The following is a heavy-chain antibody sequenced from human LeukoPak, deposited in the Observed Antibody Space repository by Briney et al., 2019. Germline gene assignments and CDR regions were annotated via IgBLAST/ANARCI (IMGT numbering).Heavy chain of an antibody. Sequence: GGSLRLSCAASGFTFSSYWMSWVRQAPGKGLEWVVNIKQDGSEKYYVDSVKGRFTISRDNAKNSLYLQMNSLRAEDTAVYYCARDSYYYDSSGDFDYWGQGTLVAVSS. CDR2: IKQDGSEK. CDR1: GFTFSSYW. J-gene: IGHJ4*02. D-gene: IGHD3-22*01. CDR3: ARDSYYYDSSGDFDY. V-gene: IGHV3-7*01.